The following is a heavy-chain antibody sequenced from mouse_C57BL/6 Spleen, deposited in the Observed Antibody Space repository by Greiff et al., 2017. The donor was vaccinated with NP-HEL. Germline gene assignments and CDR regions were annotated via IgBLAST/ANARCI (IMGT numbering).Heavy chain of an antibody. D-gene: IGHD4-1*01. V-gene: IGHV1-64*01. CDR3: ARTPRLGPYDY. J-gene: IGHJ2*01. Sequence: QVQLQQSGAELVKPGASVKLSCKASGYTFTSYWMHWVKQRPGQGLEWIGMIHPNSGSTNYNEKFKSKATLTVDKSSSTAYMQLSSLTSEDSAVYYCARTPRLGPYDYWGQGTTLTVSS. CDR1: GYTFTSYW. CDR2: IHPNSGST.